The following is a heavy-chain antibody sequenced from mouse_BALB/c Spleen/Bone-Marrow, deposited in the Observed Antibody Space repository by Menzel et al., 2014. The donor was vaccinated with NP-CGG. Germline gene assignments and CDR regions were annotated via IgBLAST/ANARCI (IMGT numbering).Heavy chain of an antibody. Sequence: VQLQQSGPELVKPGASVKISCKASGYAFSSSWMNWVKQRPEQGLEWIGRIDPANGNTKYDPKFQGKATITADTSSNTAYLQLSSLTSEDTAVYYCAAYYYGSSYGFAYWGQGTLVTVSA. CDR1: GYAFSSSW. CDR2: IDPANGNT. D-gene: IGHD1-1*01. J-gene: IGHJ3*01. CDR3: AAYYYGSSYGFAY. V-gene: IGHV14-3*02.